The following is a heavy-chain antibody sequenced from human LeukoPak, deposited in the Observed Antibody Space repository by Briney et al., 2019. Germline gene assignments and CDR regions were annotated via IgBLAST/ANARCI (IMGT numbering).Heavy chain of an antibody. D-gene: IGHD2-8*01. Sequence: PGGSLRLSCTASGFTFSTSGIHWVRQGPAKGLEWMAFIRSDGSNTYYADSVKGRFTISRDNSKNTLYLQMTSLRAEDTALYYCANFLKAPDCSNGVCRGYWGQGTLVIVSS. CDR3: ANFLKAPDCSNGVCRGY. CDR1: GFTFSTSG. J-gene: IGHJ4*02. V-gene: IGHV3-30*02. CDR2: IRSDGSNT.